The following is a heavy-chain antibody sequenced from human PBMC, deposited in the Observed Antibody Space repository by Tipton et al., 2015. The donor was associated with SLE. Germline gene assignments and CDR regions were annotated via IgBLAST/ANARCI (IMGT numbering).Heavy chain of an antibody. CDR1: GFTFSSYS. CDR3: AKQGSSIYYYYYYMDV. CDR2: ISSSSSYI. J-gene: IGHJ6*03. V-gene: IGHV3-21*01. D-gene: IGHD1-26*01. Sequence: GSLRLSCAASGFTFSSYSMNWVRQAPGKGLEWVSSISSSSSYIYYADSVKGRFTISRDNAKNSLYLQMNSLRAEDTAVYYCAKQGSSIYYYYYYMDVWGKGTTVTVSS.